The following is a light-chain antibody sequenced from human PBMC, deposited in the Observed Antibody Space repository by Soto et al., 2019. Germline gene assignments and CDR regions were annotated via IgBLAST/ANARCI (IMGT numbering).Light chain of an antibody. Sequence: DIQMTQSPSTLSASVGDRVTITCRASQSINYWLAWYQQKPGKAPKSLIYKASSLESGVPSRFSGSGSGTEFTLTISSLQPDDFATYYCQQYLSYPITFDQGTRLEIK. V-gene: IGKV1-5*03. CDR3: QQYLSYPIT. CDR1: QSINYW. J-gene: IGKJ5*01. CDR2: KAS.